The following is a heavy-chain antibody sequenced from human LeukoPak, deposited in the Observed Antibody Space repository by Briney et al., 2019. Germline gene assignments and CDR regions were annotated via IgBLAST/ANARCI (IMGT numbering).Heavy chain of an antibody. V-gene: IGHV4-4*07. CDR2: IYTSGST. CDR1: GGSIGSYY. CDR3: ARARASSGYFDY. D-gene: IGHD3-22*01. J-gene: IGHJ4*02. Sequence: SETLSLTCAVSGGSIGSYYWSWIRRPAGKGLEWIGRIYTSGSTNYNPSLKSRVTMSVDTSKNQFSLKLSSVTAADTAVYYCARARASSGYFDYWGQGTLVTVSS.